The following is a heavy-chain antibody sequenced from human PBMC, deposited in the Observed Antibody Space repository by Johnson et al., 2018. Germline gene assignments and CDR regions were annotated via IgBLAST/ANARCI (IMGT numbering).Heavy chain of an antibody. CDR3: GRSQAVQH. CDR2: ISSSSSYI. J-gene: IGHJ1*01. V-gene: IGHV3-21*01. CDR1: GFTFSSYT. Sequence: VQLVQSGGGLVKPGGSLRLSCAASGFTFSSYTMNWVRQAPGKGLEWVSSISSSSSYIYYAASVKGRFTISRDNAKNAVYLQMNSLGAEDTAVYYCGRSQAVQHWGQGTRVTVSS.